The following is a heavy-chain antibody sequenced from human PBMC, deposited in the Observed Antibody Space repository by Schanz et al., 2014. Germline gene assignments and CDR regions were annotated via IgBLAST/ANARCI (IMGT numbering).Heavy chain of an antibody. CDR3: ARVVRSDYLSELDF. Sequence: QVQLVQSEAAVKKPEASVKVSCKASGYFFSSYGISWVRQAPGQGLEWMGWISPYNGNTKYAEKLEDRVTMTTDISTSTAYMQLRSLTSDDTAVYYCARVVRSDYLSELDFWGQGTQVIVSS. V-gene: IGHV1-18*01. CDR1: GYFFSSYG. CDR2: ISPYNGNT. D-gene: IGHD4-17*01. J-gene: IGHJ4*02.